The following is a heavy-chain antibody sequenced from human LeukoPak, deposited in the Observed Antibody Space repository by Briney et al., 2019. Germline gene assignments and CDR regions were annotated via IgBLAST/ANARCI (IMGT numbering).Heavy chain of an antibody. Sequence: SETLSLTCSVSSGSMTDSCWSWFRQAPGKGFEWLGFIYPSGRIEYSPSLRSRVSFSVATSRMEATVRLRSVTASDTAVHYCTREGYDRSGYFLDFWGQGILVTVSS. CDR1: SGSMTDSC. V-gene: IGHV4-59*12. J-gene: IGHJ4*02. D-gene: IGHD3-22*01. CDR3: TREGYDRSGYFLDF. CDR2: IYPSGRI.